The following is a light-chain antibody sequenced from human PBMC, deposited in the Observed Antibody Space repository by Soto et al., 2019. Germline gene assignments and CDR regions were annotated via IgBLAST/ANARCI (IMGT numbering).Light chain of an antibody. CDR3: QQYGYSLT. CDR2: GAS. J-gene: IGKJ4*01. CDR1: QSVHNSR. V-gene: IGKV3-20*01. Sequence: EIVLTQSPGTLSLSPGERATLSCRASQSVHNSRLAWYQQKPGQAPKLLIHGASSRATGLPDRFSGSGSGTDFTLTISRLEPEDFAVYYCQQYGYSLTFGGGTKVEIK.